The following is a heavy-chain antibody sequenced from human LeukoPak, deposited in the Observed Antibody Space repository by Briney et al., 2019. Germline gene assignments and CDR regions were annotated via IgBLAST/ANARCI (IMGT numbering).Heavy chain of an antibody. D-gene: IGHD2-2*02. Sequence: GASVKVSCKASGGTFSSYAISWVRQAPGKGLEWMGGIIPIFGTANYAQKFQGRVTITTDESTSTAYMELSSLRSEDTAVYYCARTHTPGYYYYYMDVWGKGTTVTVSS. J-gene: IGHJ6*03. CDR1: GGTFSSYA. CDR3: ARTHTPGYYYYYMDV. CDR2: IIPIFGTA. V-gene: IGHV1-69*05.